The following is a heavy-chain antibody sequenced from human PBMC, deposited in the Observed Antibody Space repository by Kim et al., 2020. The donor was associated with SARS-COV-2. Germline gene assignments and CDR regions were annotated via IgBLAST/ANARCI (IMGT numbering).Heavy chain of an antibody. V-gene: IGHV1-3*01. CDR1: GYTFTNYR. Sequence: ASVKVSCKASGYTFTNYRVHWVRQAPGQRFEWMGRITPGGDTKYSQKFQDRVTITSDTSASTTSLEVSSLGSEDTAIYYCAKGAETSIPVAFDYWGQ. CDR3: AKGAETSIPVAFDY. CDR2: ITPGGDT. J-gene: IGHJ4*02. D-gene: IGHD2-21*01.